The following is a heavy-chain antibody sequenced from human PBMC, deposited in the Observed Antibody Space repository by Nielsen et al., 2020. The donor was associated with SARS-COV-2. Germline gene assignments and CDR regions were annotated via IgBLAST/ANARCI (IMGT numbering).Heavy chain of an antibody. CDR1: GFTFSNAW. CDR2: IKSKTDGGTT. V-gene: IGHV3-15*01. J-gene: IGHJ4*02. Sequence: GESLKISCAASGFTFSNAWMSWVRQAPGKGLEWVGRIKSKTDGGTTDYAAPVKGRFTISRDDSKNTLYLQMNSLKTEDTAVYYCTTRATEGLDYWGQGILVTVSS. CDR3: TTRATEGLDY.